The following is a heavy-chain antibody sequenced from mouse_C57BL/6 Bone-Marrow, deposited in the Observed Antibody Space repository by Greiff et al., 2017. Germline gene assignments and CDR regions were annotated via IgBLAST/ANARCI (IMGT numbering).Heavy chain of an antibody. CDR2: IDPSDSYT. Sequence: QVQLQQPGAELVRPGTSVKLSCTASGYTFTSYWMHWVKQRPGQGLEWIGVIDPSDSYTNYNQKLKGNATLTVDKSSSTAYMQLSSLTSEDSAVYYCLYDDWFAYWGQGTLVTVSA. CDR1: GYTFTSYW. CDR3: LYDDWFAY. D-gene: IGHD2-4*01. J-gene: IGHJ3*01. V-gene: IGHV1-59*01.